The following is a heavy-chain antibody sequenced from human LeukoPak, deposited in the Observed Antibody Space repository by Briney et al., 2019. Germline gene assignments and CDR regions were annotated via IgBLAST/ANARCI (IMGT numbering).Heavy chain of an antibody. CDR2: IRGDGREM. Sequence: GGSLRLSCAAYGFSLATFWMSWVRQAPGEGLEWVANIRGDGREMYYVDSVKGRFTISRDNSKNTLYLQMNSLRAEDTAVYYCAKDQALRFLEWSYYYYYMDVWGKGTTVTVSS. CDR3: AKDQALRFLEWSYYYYYMDV. CDR1: GFSLATFW. V-gene: IGHV3-7*03. D-gene: IGHD3-3*01. J-gene: IGHJ6*03.